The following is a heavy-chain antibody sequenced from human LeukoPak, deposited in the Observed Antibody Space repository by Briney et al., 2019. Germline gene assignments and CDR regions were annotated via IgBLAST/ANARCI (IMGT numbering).Heavy chain of an antibody. CDR1: GDSVSSNSVT. CDR3: ARAYSYGPWVPFDP. CDR2: TYYRSTWYN. V-gene: IGHV6-1*01. J-gene: IGHJ5*02. Sequence: SQTLSLTCAISGDSVSSNSVTWNWIRQSPSRGLEWLGRTYYRSTWYNDYAVSVRGRITVNPDTSKNQFSLHLNSVTPEDTAVYYCARAYSYGPWVPFDPWGQGTLVTVSS. D-gene: IGHD5-18*01.